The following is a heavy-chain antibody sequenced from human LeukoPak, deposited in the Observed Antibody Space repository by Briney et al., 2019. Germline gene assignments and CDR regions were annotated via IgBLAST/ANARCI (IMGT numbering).Heavy chain of an antibody. J-gene: IGHJ2*01. Sequence: GGSLRLSCAASGFTFSSYAMHWVRQAPGKGLEYVSAISSNGGSTYYANSVKGRFTISRDNSKNTLYLQMNSLRAEDTAVYYCARVGRGSWYFDLWGRGTLVTFSS. CDR1: GFTFSSYA. CDR2: ISSNGGST. D-gene: IGHD3-16*01. CDR3: ARVGRGSWYFDL. V-gene: IGHV3-64*01.